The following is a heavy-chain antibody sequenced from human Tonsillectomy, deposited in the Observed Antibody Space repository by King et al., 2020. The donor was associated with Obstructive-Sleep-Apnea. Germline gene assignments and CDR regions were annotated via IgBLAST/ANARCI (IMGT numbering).Heavy chain of an antibody. Sequence: VQLVESGGGVVQPGRSLRLSCAASGFTFSSYGMHWVRQAPGKGLEWVAVMSYDGSNKYYADSVKGRFTISRDNSKNTLYLQMNSLRAEDTAVYYCAKPSGQWLAYYYGMDVWGQGTTVIVSS. CDR2: MSYDGSNK. CDR1: GFTFSSYG. CDR3: AKPSGQWLAYYYGMDV. V-gene: IGHV3-30*18. J-gene: IGHJ6*02. D-gene: IGHD6-19*01.